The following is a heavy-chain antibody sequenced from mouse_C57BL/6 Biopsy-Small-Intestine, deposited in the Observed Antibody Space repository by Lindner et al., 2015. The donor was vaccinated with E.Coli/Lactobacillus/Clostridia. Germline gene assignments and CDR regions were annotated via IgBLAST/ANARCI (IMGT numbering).Heavy chain of an antibody. CDR3: ATDEKAGGYYDSSGFYYSWFDP. CDR2: IVPMLGIA. J-gene: IGHJ4*01. CDR1: GGSFTSNS. D-gene: IGHD1-1*01. Sequence: SVKVSCKASGGSFTSNSVSWVRQAPGQGLEWMGRIVPMLGIADYAPKFQDRVTMTADKFTNTVYMEVTSLRSEDTALYYCATDEKAGGYYDSSGFYYSWFDPWGQGTLVTVSS. V-gene: IGHV1S126*01.